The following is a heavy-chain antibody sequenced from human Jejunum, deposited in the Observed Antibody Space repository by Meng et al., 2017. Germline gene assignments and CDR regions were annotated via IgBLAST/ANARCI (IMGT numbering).Heavy chain of an antibody. CDR3: AKDKIYNDGIWDFDL. D-gene: IGHD5-12*01. CDR2: ITTSGDP. J-gene: IGHJ2*01. Sequence: GESLKISCAGSGFTFTYAMSWVRRAPGKGLEWVSGITTSGDPHYADSVKGRFVISRDNSKNMMYLQLNSLRDHDTAVYYCAKDKIYNDGIWDFDLWGRGTPVTVSS. CDR1: GFTFTYA. V-gene: IGHV3-23*01.